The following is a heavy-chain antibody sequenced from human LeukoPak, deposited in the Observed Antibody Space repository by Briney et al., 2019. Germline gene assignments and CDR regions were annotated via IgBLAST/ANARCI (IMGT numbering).Heavy chain of an antibody. J-gene: IGHJ4*02. CDR2: IYTSGST. V-gene: IGHV4-4*09. CDR1: GGSISSYY. D-gene: IGHD3-22*01. Sequence: PSETLSLTCTVSGGSISSYYWSWIRQPPGKGLEWIGYIYTSGSTNYNPSLKSRVTISVDTSKNQFSLKLSSVTAADTAVYYCARGHYDSSGYYYFDYWGQGTLVTVSS. CDR3: ARGHYDSSGYYYFDY.